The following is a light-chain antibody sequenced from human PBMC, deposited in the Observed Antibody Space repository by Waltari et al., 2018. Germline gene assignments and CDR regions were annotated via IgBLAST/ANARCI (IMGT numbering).Light chain of an antibody. V-gene: IGKV1-39*01. J-gene: IGKJ1*01. CDR2: AES. CDR1: QSISSD. Sequence: DIQMTQSPSSLSASVGDRVTITCRASQSISSDLNWYQQNPGKAPKHLIYAESSLQSGVPSMFSGSGSGTDFTLTISSLQPEDFATYYCQQSYSTPWTFGQGTKVEIK. CDR3: QQSYSTPWT.